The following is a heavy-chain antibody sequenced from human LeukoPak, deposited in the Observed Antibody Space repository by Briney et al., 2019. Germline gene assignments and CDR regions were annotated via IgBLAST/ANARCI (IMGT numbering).Heavy chain of an antibody. D-gene: IGHD4-17*01. CDR2: IYYSGST. CDR3: ARVPTVTFFDY. J-gene: IGHJ4*02. Sequence: SETLSLTCTVSGGSISSSSYYWGWIRQPPGKGLEWIGSIYYSGSTHYNPSLKSRVTISVDTSKNQFSLKLSSVTAADTAVYYCARVPTVTFFDYWGQGTLATVSS. V-gene: IGHV4-39*01. CDR1: GGSISSSSYY.